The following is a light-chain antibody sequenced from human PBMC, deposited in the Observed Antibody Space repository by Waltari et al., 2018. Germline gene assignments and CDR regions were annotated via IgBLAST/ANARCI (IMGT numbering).Light chain of an antibody. Sequence: DIQMTQSPSSLSASVGHKVTITCRASQGITVHLAWFQLKPGKAPKSLIYAASRLQSGVPSKFSGSGSGTDFTLTINSLQPEDFATYYCQQYWSYPITFAQGTRLEIE. CDR2: AAS. CDR1: QGITVH. V-gene: IGKV1-16*02. J-gene: IGKJ5*01. CDR3: QQYWSYPIT.